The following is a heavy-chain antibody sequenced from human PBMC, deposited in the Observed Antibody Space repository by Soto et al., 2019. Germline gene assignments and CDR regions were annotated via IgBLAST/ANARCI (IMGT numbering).Heavy chain of an antibody. CDR2: ISNSNSTI. CDR1: GFTFSSYS. J-gene: IGHJ4*02. V-gene: IGHV3-48*01. D-gene: IGHD4-17*01. Sequence: GVLRLSCAASGFTFSSYSMNWVRQAPGKGLEWVSYISNSNSTIYYADSVKGRFTISRDNAKNSLYLQMNSLRAEDTAVYYCARVTTVVTPGYWGQGTLVTVSS. CDR3: ARVTTVVTPGY.